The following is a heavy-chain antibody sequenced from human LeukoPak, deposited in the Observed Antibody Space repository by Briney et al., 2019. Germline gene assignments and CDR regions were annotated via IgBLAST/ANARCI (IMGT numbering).Heavy chain of an antibody. CDR2: IAAGDT. CDR1: GFTFSNHA. V-gene: IGHV3-13*01. J-gene: IGHJ4*02. CDR3: VRQQTPHGNFDY. D-gene: IGHD1-26*01. Sequence: GGSLRLSCATSGFTFSNHAMHWVRQATGKGLEWVSAIAAGDTFYPGSVKGRFTISRENAKNSLSLQMNSLRAEDTAVYYCVRQQTPHGNFDYWGQGILVTVSS.